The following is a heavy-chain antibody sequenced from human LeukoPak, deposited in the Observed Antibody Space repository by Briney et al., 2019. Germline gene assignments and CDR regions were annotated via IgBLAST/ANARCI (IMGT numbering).Heavy chain of an antibody. CDR3: ARDDSSGYSDFDY. D-gene: IGHD3-22*01. CDR1: GFSFSSHG. Sequence: GGSLRLSCAASGFSFSSHGMSWVRQAPGKGLEWVANIKQDGSEKYYVDSVKGRFTISRDNAKNSLYLQMNSLRAEDTAVYYCARDDSSGYSDFDYWGQGTLVTVSS. J-gene: IGHJ4*02. CDR2: IKQDGSEK. V-gene: IGHV3-7*01.